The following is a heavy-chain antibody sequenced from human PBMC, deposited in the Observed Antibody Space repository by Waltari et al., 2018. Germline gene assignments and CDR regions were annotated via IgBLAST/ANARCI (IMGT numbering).Heavy chain of an antibody. Sequence: VQLVESGGGLVQPGRSLRLSCAASGFTFDDYAMHWVRQAPGQGLEWMGRINPNSGGTNYAQKFQGRVTMTRDTSISTAYMELSRLRSDDTAVYYCARQPDLNFDYWGQGTLVTVSS. CDR2: INPNSGGT. CDR3: ARQPDLNFDY. D-gene: IGHD6-13*01. J-gene: IGHJ4*02. CDR1: GFTFDDYA. V-gene: IGHV1-2*06.